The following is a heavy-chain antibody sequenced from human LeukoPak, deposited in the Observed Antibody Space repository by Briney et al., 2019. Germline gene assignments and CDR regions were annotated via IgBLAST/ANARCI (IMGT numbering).Heavy chain of an antibody. CDR3: ARKSGISGSYPY. V-gene: IGHV3-11*04. CDR1: GFSLSDYY. Sequence: PGWSLRLSCAASGFSLSDYYMSWIRQAPGQGLEWVSYISGSGTFIDYADSVKGRFTISRDNAKNSLYLQMNSLRAEDTAVYYCARKSGISGSYPYWGQGTLVTVSS. J-gene: IGHJ4*02. CDR2: ISGSGTFI. D-gene: IGHD3-10*01.